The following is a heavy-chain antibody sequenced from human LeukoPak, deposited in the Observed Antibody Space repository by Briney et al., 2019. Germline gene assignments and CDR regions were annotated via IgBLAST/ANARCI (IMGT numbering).Heavy chain of an antibody. CDR3: ARDTDDSSGYYIDY. J-gene: IGHJ4*02. CDR1: GFTFSSYV. V-gene: IGHV3-30-3*01. CDR2: ISYDGSNK. Sequence: SLRLSCAASGFTFSSYVMHWVRLAPGKGLEWVALISYDGSNKYYADSVKDRFTISRDNSKNTLYLQMNSLRAEDTALYYCARDTDDSSGYYIDYWGQGTLVTVSS. D-gene: IGHD3-22*01.